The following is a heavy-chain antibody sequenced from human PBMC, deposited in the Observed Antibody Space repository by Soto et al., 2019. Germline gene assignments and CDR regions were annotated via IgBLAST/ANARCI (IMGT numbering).Heavy chain of an antibody. V-gene: IGHV3-23*01. J-gene: IGHJ4*02. CDR1: GFIFSNHA. D-gene: IGHD2-2*01. CDR2: ISAGGNLI. Sequence: GSLRLSCAASGFIFSNHAMSWVRQVPGKGLEWVSGISAGGNLIYYADSVRGRFTMSRDNSKNMLYLQMNSLRGEDTAVYFCAKRQGVGAAAKNFDFWGQGARVTVSS. CDR3: AKRQGVGAAAKNFDF.